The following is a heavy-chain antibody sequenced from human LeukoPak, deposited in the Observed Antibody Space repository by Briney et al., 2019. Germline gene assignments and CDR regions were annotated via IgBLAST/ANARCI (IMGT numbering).Heavy chain of an antibody. CDR1: GYSFTGYW. CDR2: IDPSDSYT. Sequence: HGESLKISCKGSGYSFTGYWISWVRQMPGKGLEWMGTIDPSDSYTNYSPSFQGHVTISADKSISTAYLQWSSLKASDTAMYYCARRRHSSGYYYYFDYWGQGTLVTVSS. CDR3: ARRRHSSGYYYYFDY. D-gene: IGHD3-22*01. J-gene: IGHJ4*02. V-gene: IGHV5-10-1*01.